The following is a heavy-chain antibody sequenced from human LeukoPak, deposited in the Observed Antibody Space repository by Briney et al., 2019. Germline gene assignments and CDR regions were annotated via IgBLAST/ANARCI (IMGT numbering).Heavy chain of an antibody. J-gene: IGHJ4*02. Sequence: SETLSLTCTVSGGSISSSSYYWGWIRQPPGKGLEWIGSIYYSGSTYYNPSLKSRVTISVDTSKNQFSLKLSSVTAADTAVYYSARLKIRFLEWLPEFGYWGQGTLVTVSS. CDR2: IYYSGST. D-gene: IGHD3-3*01. CDR1: GGSISSSSYY. V-gene: IGHV4-39*01. CDR3: ARLKIRFLEWLPEFGY.